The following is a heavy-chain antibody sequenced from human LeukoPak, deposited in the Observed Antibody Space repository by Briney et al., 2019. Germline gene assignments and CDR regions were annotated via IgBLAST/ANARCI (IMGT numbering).Heavy chain of an antibody. V-gene: IGHV1-69*06. CDR3: ARGREQWVAFDF. J-gene: IGHJ4*02. CDR1: GYTFTSYD. D-gene: IGHD1/OR15-1a*01. CDR2: IIPAFGAS. Sequence: SVKVSCKASGYTFTSYDISWVRQAPGQGLEWMGGIIPAFGASTYAQTFQGRVTLTADKSTDTVYMELSSLRSEDTAIYYCARGREQWVAFDFWGQGTLVTVSS.